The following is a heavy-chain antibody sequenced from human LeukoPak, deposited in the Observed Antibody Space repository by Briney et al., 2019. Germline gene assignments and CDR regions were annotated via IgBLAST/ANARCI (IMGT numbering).Heavy chain of an antibody. J-gene: IGHJ5*01. CDR1: GFTFSSYA. D-gene: IGHD1-26*01. CDR2: ISGSGGST. CDR3: TRSGLSGAAHPCWFDS. V-gene: IGHV3-23*01. Sequence: GGSLRLSCAASGFTFSSYAMNWVRQAPGKGLEWVSDISGSGGSTYHADSVKGRFTIPRDNSKNTLYLQMNSLRAEDTAVYYCTRSGLSGAAHPCWFDSWGQGTLVTVSS.